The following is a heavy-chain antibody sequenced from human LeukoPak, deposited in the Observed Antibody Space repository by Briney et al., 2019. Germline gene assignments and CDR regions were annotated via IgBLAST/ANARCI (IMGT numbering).Heavy chain of an antibody. CDR1: GFTVSYNY. D-gene: IGHD2-15*01. CDR3: AAQDTFFDS. CDR2: IYTSGTT. V-gene: IGHV3-53*01. J-gene: IGHJ4*02. Sequence: GGSLRLSCAASGFTVSYNYMSWVRQAPGKRLEWVSSIYTSGTTYYADSVKGRLTISRDSSKTTVFLQMNSQRAEDTAVYYCAAQDTFFDSWGQGTLVTVSS.